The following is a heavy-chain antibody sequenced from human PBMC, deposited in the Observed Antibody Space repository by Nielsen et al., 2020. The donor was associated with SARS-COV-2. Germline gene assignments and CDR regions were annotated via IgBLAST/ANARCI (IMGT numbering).Heavy chain of an antibody. CDR2: ISAYNGNT. J-gene: IGHJ2*01. CDR1: GYTFTSYG. CDR3: ARLTGCSSTSCHLIYWYFDL. Sequence: ASVKVSCKASGYTFTSYGISWVRQAPGQGLEWMGWISAYNGNTNYAQKLQGRVTMTTDTSTSTAYMELRSLRSDDTAVYYCARLTGCSSTSCHLIYWYFDLWGRGTLVTVSS. D-gene: IGHD2-2*01. V-gene: IGHV1-18*04.